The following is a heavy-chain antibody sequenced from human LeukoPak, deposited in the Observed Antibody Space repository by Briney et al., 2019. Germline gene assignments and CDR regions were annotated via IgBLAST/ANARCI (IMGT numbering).Heavy chain of an antibody. Sequence: GGSLRLSCAASGFTFSSYAMHWVRQAPGKGLEYVSAISSNGGSTYYANSVKGRFTISRDNSKNTLYLQMGSLRAEDMAVYYCARQSIWFGPYYMDVWGKGTTVTISS. D-gene: IGHD3-10*01. CDR3: ARQSIWFGPYYMDV. V-gene: IGHV3-64*01. CDR2: ISSNGGST. CDR1: GFTFSSYA. J-gene: IGHJ6*03.